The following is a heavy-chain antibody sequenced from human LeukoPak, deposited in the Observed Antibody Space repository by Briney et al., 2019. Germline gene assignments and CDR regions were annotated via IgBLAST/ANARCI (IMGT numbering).Heavy chain of an antibody. Sequence: ASVKVSCKASGYTFTSYDINWVRQATGQGPEWMGWINPNSGGTNYAQKFQGRVTMTRDTSISTAYMELSRLRSDDTAVYYCARDTKYYDFWRGPPHGWFDPWGQGTLVTVSS. V-gene: IGHV1-2*02. J-gene: IGHJ5*02. CDR2: INPNSGGT. CDR1: GYTFTSYD. CDR3: ARDTKYYDFWRGPPHGWFDP. D-gene: IGHD3-3*01.